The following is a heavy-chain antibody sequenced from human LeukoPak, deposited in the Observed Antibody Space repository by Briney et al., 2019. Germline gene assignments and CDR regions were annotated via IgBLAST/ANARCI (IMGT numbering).Heavy chain of an antibody. CDR1: GGSISSGGYY. CDR3: ARAPRGLNAFDI. J-gene: IGHJ3*02. Sequence: SQTLSLTCTVSGGSISSGGYYWSWLRRHPGKGLEWIGYIYYSGSTYYNPSLKSPVTISVDTSKNQFSLKLSSVTAADTAVYYCARAPRGLNAFDIWGQGTMVTVSS. V-gene: IGHV4-31*01. CDR2: IYYSGST. D-gene: IGHD3-10*01.